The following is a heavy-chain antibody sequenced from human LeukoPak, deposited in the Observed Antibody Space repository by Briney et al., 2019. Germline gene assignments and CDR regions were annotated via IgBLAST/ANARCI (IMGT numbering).Heavy chain of an antibody. CDR1: GYTVTELS. V-gene: IGHV1-24*01. CDR3: ASSTYFEGESAFDI. D-gene: IGHD2-2*01. Sequence: ASVKVSSKVSGYTVTELSMHWVRQSPGKGLEWMGGFHPEDGETIYAQTFQSRVTMTEDTSTDTAYMELSSLRSDDTAVYYCASSTYFEGESAFDIWGQGTMVTVSS. J-gene: IGHJ3*02. CDR2: FHPEDGET.